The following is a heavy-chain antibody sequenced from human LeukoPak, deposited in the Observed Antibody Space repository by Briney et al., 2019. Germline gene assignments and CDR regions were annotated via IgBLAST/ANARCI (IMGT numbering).Heavy chain of an antibody. CDR3: ARRRRDGYKIGVWFDP. J-gene: IGHJ5*02. Sequence: GASVKVSCKASGYTFTSYDINWVRQAPGQGLEWMGWMNPNSGNTGYAQKFQGRVTMTRNTSISTAYMELSSLRSEDTAVYYCARRRRDGYKIGVWFDPWGQGTLVTVSS. D-gene: IGHD5-24*01. CDR2: MNPNSGNT. CDR1: GYTFTSYD. V-gene: IGHV1-8*01.